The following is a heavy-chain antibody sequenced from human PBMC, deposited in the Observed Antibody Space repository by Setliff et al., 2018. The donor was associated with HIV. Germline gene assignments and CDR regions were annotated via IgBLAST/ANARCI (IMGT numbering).Heavy chain of an antibody. J-gene: IGHJ4*02. CDR2: IYTSGSV. D-gene: IGHD2-21*02. CDR3: ARLSGDYYYFDY. CDR1: GGSISSYY. V-gene: IGHV4-4*09. Sequence: PSETLSLTCSVSGGSISSYYWSWIRQPPGKGLEWIGYIYTSGSVNYNPSLNSRVTISVDTSKNQFSLKVNSVTAADTAVYYCARLSGDYYYFDYWGQGTLVTVSS.